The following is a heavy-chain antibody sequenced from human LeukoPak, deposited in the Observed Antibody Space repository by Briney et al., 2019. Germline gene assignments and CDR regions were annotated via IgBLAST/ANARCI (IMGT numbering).Heavy chain of an antibody. CDR1: GFTFSSYW. Sequence: GGSLRLSCAASGFTFSSYWMHWVRQAPGKGLVWVSRINSDGSSTSYADSVKGRFTISRDNAKNTLYLQMNSLRAEDTAAYYCPRDRRIAAAGLGVAHPFDYWGQGTLVTVSS. D-gene: IGHD6-13*01. CDR2: INSDGSST. CDR3: PRDRRIAAAGLGVAHPFDY. J-gene: IGHJ4*02. V-gene: IGHV3-74*01.